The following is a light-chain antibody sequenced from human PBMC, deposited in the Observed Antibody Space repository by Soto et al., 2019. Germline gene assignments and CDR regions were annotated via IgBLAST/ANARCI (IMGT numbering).Light chain of an antibody. CDR1: SGSVSTSYY. Sequence: VVTQAPSFSVSPGRTVTLTCGLSSGSVSTSYYPSWYQQTPGQAPRTLIYSTNTRSSGLPDRFSGSILGNKAALTITGAQADDDSDYYCVLYLGSGIWVFGGGTKLTVL. CDR2: STN. J-gene: IGLJ3*02. CDR3: VLYLGSGIWV. V-gene: IGLV8-61*01.